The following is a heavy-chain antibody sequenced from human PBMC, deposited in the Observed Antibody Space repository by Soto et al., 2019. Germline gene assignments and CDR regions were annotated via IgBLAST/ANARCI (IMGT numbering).Heavy chain of an antibody. CDR1: GFSLSNARMG. J-gene: IGHJ4*02. CDR2: IFSNDEK. Sequence: ESGPTLVNPTETLTLTCTVSGFSLSNARMGVSWIRQPPGKALEWLAHIFSNDEKSYSTSLKSRLTISKDTSKSQVVLTMTNMDPVDTATYYCARIRDFWSGYPNLYYFDYWGQGTLVTVSS. CDR3: ARIRDFWSGYPNLYYFDY. D-gene: IGHD3-3*01. V-gene: IGHV2-26*01.